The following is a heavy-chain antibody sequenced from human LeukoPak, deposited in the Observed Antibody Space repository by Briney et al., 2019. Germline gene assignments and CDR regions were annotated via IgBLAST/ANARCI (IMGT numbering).Heavy chain of an antibody. CDR3: ARLPGTNWMGEYYFDY. CDR2: IYYSGST. J-gene: IGHJ4*02. V-gene: IGHV4-39*01. D-gene: IGHD1-20*01. CDR1: GDSISSSNYS. Sequence: SETLSLTCTVSGDSISSSNYSWVWIRQPPGKGLEWIGSIYYSGSTYYNPSLKSRVTISVDTSKNQFSLKLNSVTAADTAVYYCARLPGTNWMGEYYFDYWGQGTLVTVSS.